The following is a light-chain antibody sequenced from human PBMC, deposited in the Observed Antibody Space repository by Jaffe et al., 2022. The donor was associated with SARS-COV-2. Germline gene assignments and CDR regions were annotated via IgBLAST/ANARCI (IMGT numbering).Light chain of an antibody. J-gene: IGLJ2*01. CDR2: DVS. Sequence: QSALTQPRSVSGSPGQSVTISCTGTSSDVGRYNYVSWYQQYPGKAPKLMIYDVSKRPSGVPDRFSGSKSGNRASLTISGLQAEDEADYYCSSYADSYVIFGGGTKLTVL. CDR1: SSDVGRYNY. V-gene: IGLV2-11*01. CDR3: SSYADSYVI.